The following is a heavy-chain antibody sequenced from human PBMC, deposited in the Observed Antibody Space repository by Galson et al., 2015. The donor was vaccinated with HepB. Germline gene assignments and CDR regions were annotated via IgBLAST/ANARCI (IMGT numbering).Heavy chain of an antibody. CDR1: GYTFTSYW. V-gene: IGHV5-10-1*01. CDR3: ARRFYSSGWYDY. J-gene: IGHJ4*02. Sequence: QSGAEVKKPGESLRISCRGSGYTFTSYWISWVRQMPGKGLEWMGRIDPSDSYTNYSPSFQGHATISADKSTATAYLQWSSLKAADTGMYFCARRFYSSGWYDYWGQGTLLTVSS. D-gene: IGHD6-13*01. CDR2: IDPSDSYT.